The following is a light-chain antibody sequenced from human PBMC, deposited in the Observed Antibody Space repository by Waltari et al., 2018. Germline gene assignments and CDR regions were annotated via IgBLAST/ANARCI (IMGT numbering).Light chain of an antibody. CDR3: CSYAGGTASIL. J-gene: IGLJ2*01. CDR2: EDT. CDR1: SSDVGSHNL. V-gene: IGLV2-23*01. Sequence: QSALTQSASVSGSPGQSITISCTGTSSDVGSHNLVSWYQHHPGKAPKLMIYEDTKRPSGVSNRFSGSKSGNTASLTISGLQAEDEADYYCCSYAGGTASILLGGGTKLTVL.